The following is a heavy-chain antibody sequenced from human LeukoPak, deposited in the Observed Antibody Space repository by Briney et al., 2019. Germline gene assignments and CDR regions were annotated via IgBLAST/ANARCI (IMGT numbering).Heavy chain of an antibody. V-gene: IGHV5-51*01. D-gene: IGHD2-15*01. Sequence: GESLKISCKGSGYSFTSYWIGWVRQMPGKGLEWMGIIYPGDSDTRYSPSFQGQVTISADKSISTAYLQWSSLEASDTAMYYCARGYCSGGSCLFFDYWGQGTLVTVSS. CDR2: IYPGDSDT. J-gene: IGHJ4*02. CDR1: GYSFTSYW. CDR3: ARGYCSGGSCLFFDY.